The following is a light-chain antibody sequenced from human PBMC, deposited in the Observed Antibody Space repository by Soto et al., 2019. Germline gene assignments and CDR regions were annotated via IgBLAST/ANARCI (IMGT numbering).Light chain of an antibody. CDR3: GSYAGK. Sequence: QSALTQPPSASGSPGQSVAISCTGTSSDVGGYNYVSWYQQHPGKAPKLIIYEVNKRPSGVPDRFSGSKSGNTASLTVSGLQAEDEADYYCGSYAGKFGGGTKLPS. V-gene: IGLV2-8*01. J-gene: IGLJ2*01. CDR1: SSDVGGYNY. CDR2: EVN.